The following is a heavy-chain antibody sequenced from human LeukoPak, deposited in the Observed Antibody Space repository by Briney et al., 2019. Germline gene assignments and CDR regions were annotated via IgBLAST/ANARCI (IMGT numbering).Heavy chain of an antibody. CDR1: GFTFSSYG. V-gene: IGHV3-30*18. Sequence: GGSLRLSCAASGFTFSSYGMHWVRQAPGKGLEWVAVISYDGSNKYYADSVKGRFTISRDNSKNTLYLQMNSLRAEDTAVYYCAKVPGTSSFDYWGQGTLVTASS. CDR3: AKVPGTSSFDY. D-gene: IGHD6-13*01. J-gene: IGHJ4*02. CDR2: ISYDGSNK.